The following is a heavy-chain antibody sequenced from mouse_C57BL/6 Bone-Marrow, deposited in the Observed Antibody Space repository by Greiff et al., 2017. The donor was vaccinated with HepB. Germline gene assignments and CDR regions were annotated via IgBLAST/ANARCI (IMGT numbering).Heavy chain of an antibody. CDR3: AREGSYYSNQAWFAY. Sequence: EVHLVESGGGLVKPGGSLKLSCAASGFTFSSYAMSWVRQTPEKRLEWVATISDGGSYTYYPDNVKGRFTISRDNAKNNLYLQMSHLKSEDTAMYYCAREGSYYSNQAWFAYWGQGTLVTVSA. D-gene: IGHD2-5*01. CDR1: GFTFSSYA. CDR2: ISDGGSYT. V-gene: IGHV5-4*01. J-gene: IGHJ3*01.